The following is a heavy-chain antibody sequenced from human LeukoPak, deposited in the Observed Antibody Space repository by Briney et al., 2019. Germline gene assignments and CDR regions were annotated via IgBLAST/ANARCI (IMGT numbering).Heavy chain of an antibody. D-gene: IGHD4-17*01. Sequence: GGSLRLSCAASGFIFSSYGMNWVRQAPGKGLEWVSVISGRGSSTYYADSVKGRFTISRDNSKNTLYLQMNSLRAEDTAVYYCAKEEGHDYGDPNNYWGQGTLVTVSS. J-gene: IGHJ4*02. CDR3: AKEEGHDYGDPNNY. CDR2: ISGRGSST. CDR1: GFIFSSYG. V-gene: IGHV3-23*01.